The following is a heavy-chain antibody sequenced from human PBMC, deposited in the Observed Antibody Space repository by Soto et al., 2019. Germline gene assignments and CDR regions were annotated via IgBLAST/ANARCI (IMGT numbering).Heavy chain of an antibody. CDR3: ARILSGYSGYIDY. J-gene: IGHJ4*02. Sequence: GASVKVSCKASGYTFTSYAMHWVRQAPGQRLEWMGWINAGIGDTEYSQKFQGRVTISKDTSKNQVLLTMTNIDPVDTATYYCARILSGYSGYIDYWGQGTLVTVSS. V-gene: IGHV1-3*01. CDR1: GYTFTSYA. CDR2: INAGIGDT. D-gene: IGHD5-12*01.